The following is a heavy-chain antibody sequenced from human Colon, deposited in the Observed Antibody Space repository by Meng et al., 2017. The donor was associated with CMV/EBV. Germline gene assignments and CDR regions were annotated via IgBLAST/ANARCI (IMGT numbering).Heavy chain of an antibody. J-gene: IGHJ4*02. CDR3: ARSPEQQPGQDF. V-gene: IGHV3-30*04. Sequence: GGSLRLSCAASGFTFSSYAMHWVRQAPGKGLEWVAVISYDGSNKYYADSVKGRFTISRDNSKNTLYLQMNSLRAEDTAVYYCARSPEQQPGQDFWGQGTLVTVSS. D-gene: IGHD6-13*01. CDR2: ISYDGSNK. CDR1: GFTFSSYA.